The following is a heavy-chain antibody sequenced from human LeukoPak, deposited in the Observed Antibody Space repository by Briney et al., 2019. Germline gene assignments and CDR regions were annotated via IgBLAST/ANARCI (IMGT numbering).Heavy chain of an antibody. CDR1: GYSFTDYY. D-gene: IGHD3-3*01. V-gene: IGHV1-2*02. CDR2: INTKSGRT. Sequence: ASVKVSCKTSGYSFTDYYIHWVRQAPGQGLEWMGWINTKSGRTSSARKFQGRVTMTRDPSITTVYMDMAWLTSDDTAMYFCARADFIDAGPYLIGPWGQGTLVNVSS. J-gene: IGHJ5*02. CDR3: ARADFIDAGPYLIGP.